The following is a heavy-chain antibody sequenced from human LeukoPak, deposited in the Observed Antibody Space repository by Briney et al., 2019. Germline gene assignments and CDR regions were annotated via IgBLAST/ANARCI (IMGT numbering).Heavy chain of an antibody. CDR2: IYYSGST. CDR1: GGSISSSSYY. CDR3: ARHVWEQQLFDY. J-gene: IGHJ4*02. V-gene: IGHV4-39*01. D-gene: IGHD6-13*01. Sequence: SETLSLTCTVSGGSISSSSYYWGWIRQPPGKGLEWIGSIYYSGSTYYNPSLKSRVTISVDTSKNQFSLKLSSVTAADTAVYYCARHVWEQQLFDYWGQGTLVTVSS.